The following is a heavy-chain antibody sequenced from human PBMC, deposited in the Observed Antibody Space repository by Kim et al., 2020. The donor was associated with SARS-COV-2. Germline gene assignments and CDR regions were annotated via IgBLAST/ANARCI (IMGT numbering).Heavy chain of an antibody. CDR2: IDPSASYA. V-gene: IGHV5-10-1*01. D-gene: IGHD2-2*01. Sequence: GESLKISCKASGYSFTTYWISWVRQMPGKVLEWMGRIDPSASYATYSPSFQGHVTISINKSISTAYLQWSSLKASDTAMYYCARRTSGPNWFDPWGQGTLVTVSS. J-gene: IGHJ5*02. CDR3: ARRTSGPNWFDP. CDR1: GYSFTTYW.